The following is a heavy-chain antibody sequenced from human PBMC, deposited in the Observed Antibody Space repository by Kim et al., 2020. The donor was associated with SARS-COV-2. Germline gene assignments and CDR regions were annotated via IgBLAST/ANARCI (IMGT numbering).Heavy chain of an antibody. CDR2: IYNTGST. CDR3: ARGDYNSDWHYFDY. CDR1: GGSNNAYY. Sequence: SETLSLTCTVSGGSNNAYYWNWIRQPPGKGLEWIGYIYNTGSTNYNPSLKSRVTISGDTSRNQFSLKLSSVTTADTAVYYCARGDYNSDWHYFDYWGQGTLVTVSS. J-gene: IGHJ4*02. D-gene: IGHD6-19*01. V-gene: IGHV4-59*01.